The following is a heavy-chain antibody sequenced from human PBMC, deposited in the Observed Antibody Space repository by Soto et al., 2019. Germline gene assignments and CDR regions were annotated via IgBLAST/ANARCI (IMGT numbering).Heavy chain of an antibody. J-gene: IGHJ4*02. D-gene: IGHD6-19*01. CDR3: TRERLSSGCYGFDY. CDR1: GYTFANFD. Sequence: APVKVSFKTSGYTFANFDFRWLLQAAGQGLEGMGGVSNRNGGANCAENFRDGVTISTDTSTNTVYIELRRIRSVDTAVFFCTRERLSSGCYGFDYWGQGTQVTVAS. V-gene: IGHV1-18*04. CDR2: VSNRNGGA.